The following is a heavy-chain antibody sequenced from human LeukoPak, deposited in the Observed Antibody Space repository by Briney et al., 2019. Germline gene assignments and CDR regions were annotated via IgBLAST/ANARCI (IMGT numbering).Heavy chain of an antibody. D-gene: IGHD3-22*01. CDR3: ARHVVGGYYDSSGYYFDY. V-gene: IGHV4-39*01. CDR1: GGSISSSSYY. J-gene: IGHJ4*02. CDR2: IYYSGST. Sequence: SSETLSLTCTVSGGSISSSSYYRGWIRQPPGKGLEWIGSIYYSGSTYYNPSLKSRVTISVDTSKNQFSLKLSSVTAADTAVYYRARHVVGGYYDSSGYYFDYWGQGTLVTVSS.